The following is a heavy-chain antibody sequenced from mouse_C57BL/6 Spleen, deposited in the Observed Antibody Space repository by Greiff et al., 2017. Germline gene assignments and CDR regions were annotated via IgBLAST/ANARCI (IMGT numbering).Heavy chain of an antibody. CDR2: IWTGGGT. CDR3: ARNGDGSSGAMDY. D-gene: IGHD1-1*01. Sequence: QVQLKQSGPGLVAPSQSLSITCTVSGFSLTSYAISWVRQPPGKGLEWIGVIWTGGGTNYNSALKSRLSISKDNSKSQVFLKMNSLQTDDTARYYCARNGDGSSGAMDYWGQGTSVTVSS. CDR1: GFSLTSYA. J-gene: IGHJ4*01. V-gene: IGHV2-9-1*01.